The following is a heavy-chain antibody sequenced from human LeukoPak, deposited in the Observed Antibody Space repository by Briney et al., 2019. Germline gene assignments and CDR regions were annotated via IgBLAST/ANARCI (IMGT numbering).Heavy chain of an antibody. J-gene: IGHJ3*02. V-gene: IGHV1-2*02. D-gene: IGHD3-22*01. CDR3: AREYYDSSGRKHAFDI. CDR2: VEPDSGAT. Sequence: VSVKVSCKASGYIVTGYYILRVRQAPGQGLEWVGWVEPDSGATNYAQKLRVRVTMTRDTSISTAYMDLSRLSSDAAAVYFCAREYYDSSGRKHAFDIWGQGTMVTVSS. CDR1: GYIVTGYY.